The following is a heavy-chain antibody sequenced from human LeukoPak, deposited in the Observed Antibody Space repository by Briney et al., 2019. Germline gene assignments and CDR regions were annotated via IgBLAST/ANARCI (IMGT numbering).Heavy chain of an antibody. J-gene: IGHJ4*02. D-gene: IGHD2-15*01. CDR3: ARGPYCSGGSCYNRIFDY. Sequence: ASVKVSCKASGYTFTGYYMHWVRQAPGQGLEWMGWISAYNGNTNYAQKLQGRVTMTTDTSTSTAYMELRSLRSDDTAVYYCARGPYCSGGSCYNRIFDYWGQGILVTVSS. V-gene: IGHV1-18*04. CDR1: GYTFTGYY. CDR2: ISAYNGNT.